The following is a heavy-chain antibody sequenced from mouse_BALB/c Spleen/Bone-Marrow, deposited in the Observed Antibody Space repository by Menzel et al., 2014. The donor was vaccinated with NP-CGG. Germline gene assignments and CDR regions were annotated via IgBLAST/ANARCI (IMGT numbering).Heavy chain of an antibody. D-gene: IGHD2-14*01. CDR2: IYPSDSYT. Sequence: VQLVESGAELVRPGASVKLSCKASGYTFTSYWINWVKQRPGQGLEWIGTIYPSDSYTNYNQKFKDKATLTVDKSSSTAYMQLSSPTSEDSAVYYCTRRDRYDYYAMDYWGQGTSVTVSS. CDR1: GYTFTSYW. J-gene: IGHJ4*01. V-gene: IGHV1-69*02. CDR3: TRRDRYDYYAMDY.